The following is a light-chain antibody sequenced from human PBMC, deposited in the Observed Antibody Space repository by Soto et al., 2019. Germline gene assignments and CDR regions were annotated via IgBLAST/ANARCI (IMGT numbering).Light chain of an antibody. CDR1: QSVLYSSNNKNY. CDR2: WAS. V-gene: IGKV4-1*01. CDR3: QQYYSTPLT. Sequence: IVMNKSPDSLAVSLGERATINCKSSQSVLYSSNNKNYLAWYQQKPGQPPKLLIYWASTRESGVPDRFSGSGSGTDFTLTISSLQAEDVAVYYCQQYYSTPLTFGVGTKVDIK. J-gene: IGKJ4*01.